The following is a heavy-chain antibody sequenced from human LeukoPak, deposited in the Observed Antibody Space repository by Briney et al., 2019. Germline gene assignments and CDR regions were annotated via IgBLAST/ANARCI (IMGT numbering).Heavy chain of an antibody. D-gene: IGHD3-3*01. CDR1: GYTFTSYG. V-gene: IGHV1-18*01. CDR2: ISAYNGNT. CDR3: ARDLSKWREYYDFWSGPSFDY. J-gene: IGHJ4*02. Sequence: GASVKVSCKASGYTFTSYGISWVRQAPGQGLEWMGWISAYNGNTNYAQKLQGRVTMTTDTSTSTAYTELRSLRSDDTAVYYCARDLSKWREYYDFWSGPSFDYWGQGTLVTVSS.